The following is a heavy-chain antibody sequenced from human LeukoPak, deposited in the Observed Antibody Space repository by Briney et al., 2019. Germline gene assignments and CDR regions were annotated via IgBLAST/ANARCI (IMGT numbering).Heavy chain of an antibody. CDR3: AKGGGYCSSTSCSVGDY. CDR1: KFPFKNLA. J-gene: IGHJ4*02. CDR2: ISDSGYNT. Sequence: GGSLRLSCAASKFPFKNLAMNWVRQAPGKGLEWVSGISDSGYNTNYADSVRGRFTISRDNSKNTLYLQMNSLRAEDTAVYSCAKGGGYCSSTSCSVGDYWGQGTLVTVSS. D-gene: IGHD2-2*01. V-gene: IGHV3-23*01.